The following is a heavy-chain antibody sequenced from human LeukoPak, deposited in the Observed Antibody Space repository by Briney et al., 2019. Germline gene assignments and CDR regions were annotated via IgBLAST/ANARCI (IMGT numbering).Heavy chain of an antibody. CDR3: ARGPGFLIDY. CDR1: GFTFSDHW. D-gene: IGHD1-14*01. V-gene: IGHV3-7*01. CDR2: INRDGSEK. J-gene: IGHJ4*02. Sequence: GGSLRLSCAASGFTFSDHWFHWVRQAPGKGLEWVATINRDGSEKWYLDSVRGRFTISRDNAKNSLHLQMDSLRVEDTAIYSCARGPGFLIDYWGQGTLVTVSS.